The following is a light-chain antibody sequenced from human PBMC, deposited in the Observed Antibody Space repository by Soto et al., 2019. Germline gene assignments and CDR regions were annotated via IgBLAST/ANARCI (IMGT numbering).Light chain of an antibody. CDR2: ESN. CDR3: RSYGNRRKPYV. CDR1: HSDDGNSNL. V-gene: IGLV2-23*01. J-gene: IGLJ1*01. Sequence: QSVPTQPASVSGSLGQSITISCTGTHSDDGNSNLVSLYQPHPGSAPTLLIYESNKPPSGISDRFSGSRSGDTASLTISGLQAEDEADYYCRSYGNRRKPYVFGAGTKLTVL.